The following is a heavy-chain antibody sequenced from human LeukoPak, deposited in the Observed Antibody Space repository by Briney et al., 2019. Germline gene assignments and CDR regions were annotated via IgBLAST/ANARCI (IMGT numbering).Heavy chain of an antibody. CDR2: ISGLSTHI. CDR1: GFTFSGYD. D-gene: IGHD3-16*01. J-gene: IGHJ4*02. Sequence: GGSLRLSCSASGFTFSGYDMNWVRQAPGKGLEWVSSISGLSTHIYYGDSVKGRFSISRDNAKNSVYLQMNSLGVEDTAIYYCGRAFPPLRTSSAGDLWGQGILVTVSS. CDR3: GRAFPPLRTSSAGDL. V-gene: IGHV3-21*01.